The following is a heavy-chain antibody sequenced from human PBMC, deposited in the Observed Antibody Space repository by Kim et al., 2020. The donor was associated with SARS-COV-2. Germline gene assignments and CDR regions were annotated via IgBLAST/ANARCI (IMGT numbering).Heavy chain of an antibody. CDR1: GGSISSSSYY. D-gene: IGHD4-17*01. V-gene: IGHV4-39*01. CDR2: IYYSGST. CDR3: ASRGGGVTTLDY. Sequence: SETLSLTCTVSGGSISSSSYYWGWIRQPPGKGLEWIGSIYYSGSTYYNPSLKSRVTISVDTSKNQFSLKLSSVTAADTAVYYCASRGGGVTTLDYWGQGTLVTVSS. J-gene: IGHJ4*02.